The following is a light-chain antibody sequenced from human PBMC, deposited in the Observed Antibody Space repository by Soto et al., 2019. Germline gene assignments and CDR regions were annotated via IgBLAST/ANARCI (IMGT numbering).Light chain of an antibody. CDR3: QQYGSSVT. CDR2: GAH. J-gene: IGKJ1*01. CDR1: QSIRSHY. V-gene: IGKV3-20*01. Sequence: EIFLTQSPLTLSLSPVEIATLSCRASQSIRSHYLAWYQQNPGQAPRLLISGAHNRAPGIPDRFSGSESGTDFTLRISRLEPEDFAVYYCQQYGSSVTFGQGTKV.